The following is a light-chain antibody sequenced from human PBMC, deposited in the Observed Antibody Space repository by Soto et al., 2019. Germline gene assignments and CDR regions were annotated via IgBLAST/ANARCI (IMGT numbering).Light chain of an antibody. J-gene: IGLJ1*01. CDR3: ASYDSNTRSFQV. Sequence: QSVLTQPPSVSGAPGRRVTISCTGSSSNIGAGYDVHWYQQLPGTAPKLLIYGNSNRPSGVPDRFSGSKSGTSASLAITGLQAEDEADYYCASYDSNTRSFQVSGTGTKDTV. V-gene: IGLV1-40*01. CDR1: SSNIGAGYD. CDR2: GNS.